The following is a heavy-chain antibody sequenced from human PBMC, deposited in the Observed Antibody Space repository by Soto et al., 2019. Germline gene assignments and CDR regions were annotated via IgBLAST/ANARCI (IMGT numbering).Heavy chain of an antibody. CDR2: ISGSGGST. CDR1: GFTFSSYA. CDR3: AKDRVGKVATSDDAFDI. V-gene: IGHV3-23*01. D-gene: IGHD5-12*01. Sequence: GGSLRLSCAASGFTFSSYAMSWVRQAPGKGLEWVSAISGSGGSTYYADSVKGRFSISRDNSKNTLYLQMNSLRAEDTAVYYCAKDRVGKVATSDDAFDIWGQGTMVTVS. J-gene: IGHJ3*02.